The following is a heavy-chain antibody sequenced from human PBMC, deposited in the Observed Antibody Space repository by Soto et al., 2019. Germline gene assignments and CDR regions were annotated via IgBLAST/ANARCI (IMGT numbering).Heavy chain of an antibody. J-gene: IGHJ3*02. CDR1: GYTFTSYY. V-gene: IGHV1-46*01. D-gene: IGHD1-26*01. CDR3: ARSRGLYSGSPYGAFDI. CDR2: INPSGGST. Sequence: ASVKVSCKASGYTFTSYYMHWVRQAPGQGLEWMGIINPSGGSTSYAQKFQGRVTMTRDTSTSTVYMELSSLRSEDTAVYYCARSRGLYSGSPYGAFDIWGQGTMVTVSS.